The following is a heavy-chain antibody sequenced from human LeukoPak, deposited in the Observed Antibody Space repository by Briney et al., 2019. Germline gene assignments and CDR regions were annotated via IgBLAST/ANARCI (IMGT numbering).Heavy chain of an antibody. CDR3: ATVPYYGDLKGNWFDP. CDR1: AYTLTELS. J-gene: IGHJ5*02. D-gene: IGHD4-17*01. CDR2: FDPEDGET. Sequence: ASVMVSSKVAAYTLTELSMHWGRQAPGKGLEWRVGFDPEDGETIYAQKFQGRVTMTEDTSTDTAYMELSSLRSEDTAGYYCATVPYYGDLKGNWFDPWGQGTLVTGSS. V-gene: IGHV1-24*01.